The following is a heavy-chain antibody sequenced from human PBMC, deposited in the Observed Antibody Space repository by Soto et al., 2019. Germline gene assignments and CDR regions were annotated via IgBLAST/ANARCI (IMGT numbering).Heavy chain of an antibody. V-gene: IGHV3-7*01. D-gene: IGHD4-4*01. J-gene: IGHJ4*02. CDR3: ARDFYSNYGGVDY. CDR1: GFTFSSYW. CDR2: IKQDGSEK. Sequence: GSLRLSCAASGFTFSSYWMSWVRQAPGKGLEWVANIKQDGSEKYYVDSVKGRFTISRDNAKNSLYLQMNSLRAEDTAVYYCARDFYSNYGGVDYWGQGTLVTVSS.